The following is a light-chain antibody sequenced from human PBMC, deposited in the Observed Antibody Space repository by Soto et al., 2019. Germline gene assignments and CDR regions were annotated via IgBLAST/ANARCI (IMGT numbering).Light chain of an antibody. CDR1: QSVSSN. CDR2: GAS. J-gene: IGKJ1*01. V-gene: IGKV3-15*01. Sequence: EIVMTQSPATLSVSPGERATLSCRASQSVSSNLAWYQQKPGQAPRLLIYGASTRATGIPARFSGSGSGTEFTLTISSLQSEDFAVYYCQQYNNWRTWTFGQGTRWISN. CDR3: QQYNNWRTWT.